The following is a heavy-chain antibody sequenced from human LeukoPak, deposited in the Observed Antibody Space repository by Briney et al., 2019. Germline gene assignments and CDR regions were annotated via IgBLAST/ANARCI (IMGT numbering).Heavy chain of an antibody. J-gene: IGHJ5*02. CDR3: ARGWKGSSSSFDP. V-gene: IGHV1-8*01. D-gene: IGHD6-13*01. CDR2: MNPNSGNT. CDR1: GYTFTIYD. Sequence: ASVKVSCKASGYTFTIYDINWVRQATGQGLESMGWMNPNSGNTGYAQKFQGRVTMTRNTSISTAYMELISLRSEDTAVYHCARGWKGSSSSFDPWGQGTLVTVSS.